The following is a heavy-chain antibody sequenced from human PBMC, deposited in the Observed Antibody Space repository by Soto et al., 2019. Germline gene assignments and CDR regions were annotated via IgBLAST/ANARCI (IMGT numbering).Heavy chain of an antibody. CDR2: ISISRSGI. Sequence: EVQLVESGGGLVQPGGSLRLSCATSGFILSNCAMNWVRQAPGKGLEWVSYISISRSGIDYADSVKGRFTVSRENASNSLYLHLKGPSAEATAASYCTGHLIWVSIMNTDTDVWGKGTSVTVSS. CDR3: TGHLIWVSIMNTDTDV. V-gene: IGHV3-48*01. CDR1: GFILSNCA. J-gene: IGHJ6*03. D-gene: IGHD3-16*01.